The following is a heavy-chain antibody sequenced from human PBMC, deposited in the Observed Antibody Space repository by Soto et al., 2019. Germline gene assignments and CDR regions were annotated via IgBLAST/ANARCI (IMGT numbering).Heavy chain of an antibody. J-gene: IGHJ3*02. CDR3: ASSPRYCSSTSCLDAFDI. Sequence: GGSLRLSCAASGFTFSSYSMNWVRQAPGKGLEWVSSISSSSSYIYYADSVKGRFTISRDNAKNSLYLQMNSLRAEDTAVYYCASSPRYCSSTSCLDAFDIWGQGTMVTVSS. CDR2: ISSSSSYI. V-gene: IGHV3-21*01. D-gene: IGHD2-2*01. CDR1: GFTFSSYS.